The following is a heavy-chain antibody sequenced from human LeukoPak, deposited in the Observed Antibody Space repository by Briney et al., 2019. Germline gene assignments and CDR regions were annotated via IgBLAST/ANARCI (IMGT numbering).Heavy chain of an antibody. D-gene: IGHD2-2*01. J-gene: IGHJ4*02. Sequence: GGSLRLSCAASGFTLRRYAMSWVRQAPGKGLEWVSGITVGGNTYYADSVKGRFTISRDNSRNTLYLQLNSLRAEDSAVYYCAKDICSSTNCLFYFDFWGQGTLVTVSS. V-gene: IGHV3-23*01. CDR2: ITVGGNT. CDR3: AKDICSSTNCLFYFDF. CDR1: GFTLRRYA.